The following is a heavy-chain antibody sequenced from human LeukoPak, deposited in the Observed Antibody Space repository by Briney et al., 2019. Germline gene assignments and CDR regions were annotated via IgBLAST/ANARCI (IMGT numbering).Heavy chain of an antibody. CDR1: GFTFSSCA. D-gene: IGHD3-3*01. CDR2: ISGSGGST. Sequence: PGGSLRLSCAASGFTFSSCAMSWVRQAPGKGLEWVSAISGSGGSTYYADSVKGRFTISRDNSKNTLYLQMNSLRAEDTAVYYCAKERYDFWSGYYYYYYGMDVWGQGTTVTVSS. CDR3: AKERYDFWSGYYYYYYGMDV. J-gene: IGHJ6*02. V-gene: IGHV3-23*01.